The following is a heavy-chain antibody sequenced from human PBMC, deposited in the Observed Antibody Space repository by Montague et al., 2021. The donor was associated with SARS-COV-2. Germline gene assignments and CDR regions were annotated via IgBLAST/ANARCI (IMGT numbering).Heavy chain of an antibody. D-gene: IGHD3-22*01. Sequence: SETLSPTCSVSGGSVSSYYLNWIRQTPGKGLEWIGNIYYSGSTNYNPSLKSRVAISVDTSKNQFSLKLSSVTAADTAVYYCARDRPPYYYDNSGHFLHGWFDPWGQGTLVTVSS. J-gene: IGHJ5*02. CDR3: ARDRPPYYYDNSGHFLHGWFDP. V-gene: IGHV4-59*02. CDR2: IYYSGST. CDR1: GGSVSSYY.